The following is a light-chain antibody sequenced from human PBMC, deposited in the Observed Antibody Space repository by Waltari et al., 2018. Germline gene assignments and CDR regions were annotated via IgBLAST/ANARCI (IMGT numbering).Light chain of an antibody. V-gene: IGLV2-8*01. CDR1: SSDVGGFND. CDR2: EVT. Sequence: QSALTQPPSASGSPGQSVTISCPGTSSDVGGFNDVPWYQQHPGKAPKLIIFEVTKRPPGVPDRFSGSKSGNTASLTVSGLQSEDEADYYCSSYGGNNNILFGGGTKLSVL. CDR3: SSYGGNNNIL. J-gene: IGLJ2*01.